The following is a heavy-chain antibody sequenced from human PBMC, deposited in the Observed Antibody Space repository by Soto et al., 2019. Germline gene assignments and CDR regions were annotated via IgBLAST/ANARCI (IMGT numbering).Heavy chain of an antibody. CDR1: GFTFSSYN. D-gene: IGHD2-2*03. V-gene: IGHV3-48*01. Sequence: GGSLRLSCAASGFTFSSYNMNWVRQAPGKGLEWVSYISTSSSTIYYADSVKGRFTISRDNAKNSLYLQMNSLRAEDTAVYYCARWISYYYYMDVWGRGTTVTVSS. J-gene: IGHJ6*03. CDR3: ARWISYYYYMDV. CDR2: ISTSSSTI.